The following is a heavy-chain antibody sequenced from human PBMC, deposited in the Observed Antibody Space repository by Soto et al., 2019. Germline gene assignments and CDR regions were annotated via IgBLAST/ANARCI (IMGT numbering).Heavy chain of an antibody. J-gene: IGHJ4*02. CDR3: ALYSGSYYAYYFDY. D-gene: IGHD1-26*01. V-gene: IGHV1-69*12. Sequence: QVQLVQSGAEVKKPGSSVKVSCKASGGTFSSYAISWVRQAPGQGLEWMGGIIPIFGTANYAQKFQGRVTITADESTTTAYKELSSLRSEDTALYYCALYSGSYYAYYFDYWGQGTLVTVSS. CDR1: GGTFSSYA. CDR2: IIPIFGTA.